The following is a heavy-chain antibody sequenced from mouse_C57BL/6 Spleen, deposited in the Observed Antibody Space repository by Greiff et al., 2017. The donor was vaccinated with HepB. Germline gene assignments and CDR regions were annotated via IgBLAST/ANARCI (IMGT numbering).Heavy chain of an antibody. CDR2: ISSGSSTI. V-gene: IGHV5-17*01. Sequence: EVKVEESGGGLVKPGGSLKLSCAASGFTFSDYGMHWVRQAPEKGLEWVAYISSGSSTIYYADTVKGRFTISRDNAKNTLFLQMTSLRSEDTAMYYCARGPGRGGYYYAMDYWGQGTSVTVSS. J-gene: IGHJ4*01. CDR3: ARGPGRGGYYYAMDY. CDR1: GFTFSDYG. D-gene: IGHD3-3*01.